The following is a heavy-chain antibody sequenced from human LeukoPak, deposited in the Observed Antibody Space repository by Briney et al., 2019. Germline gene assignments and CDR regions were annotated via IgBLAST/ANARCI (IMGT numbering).Heavy chain of an antibody. Sequence: GGSLRLSCAASVFTFSNYALSWARQAPGKGLEWVSAISGSGGSTYYADSVKGRFTISRDNSKNTLYLQMNSLRAEDTAVYYCTKGTIWLPFDYWGQGTLVTVSS. CDR1: VFTFSNYA. J-gene: IGHJ4*02. D-gene: IGHD5-18*01. CDR3: TKGTIWLPFDY. V-gene: IGHV3-23*01. CDR2: ISGSGGST.